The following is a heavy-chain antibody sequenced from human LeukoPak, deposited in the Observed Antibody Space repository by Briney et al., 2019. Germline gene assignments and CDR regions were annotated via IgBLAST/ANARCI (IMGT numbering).Heavy chain of an antibody. J-gene: IGHJ4*02. D-gene: IGHD3-10*01. CDR2: IYPGDSDT. Sequence: GESLKISCKGSGYDFTNYWIGWMRQMPGKGLQWMGIIYPGDSDTTYSPSFQGQVTISVDKSISTAYLQWSSLKASDTAMYYCARLYYYKPGSYYRAYDYWGQGTLVTVFS. CDR1: GYDFTNYW. CDR3: ARLYYYKPGSYYRAYDY. V-gene: IGHV5-51*01.